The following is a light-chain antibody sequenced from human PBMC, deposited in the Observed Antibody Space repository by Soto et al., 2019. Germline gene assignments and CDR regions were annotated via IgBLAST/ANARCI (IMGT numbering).Light chain of an antibody. CDR1: SSDLGGYNY. CDR3: ISYAGSNNFGVV. CDR2: EVS. Sequence: QSALTQPPSASGSPGQSVTISCTGTSSDLGGYNYVSWYQQQPGKAPKLMIYEVSKRPSGVPDRFSGSKSGDTASLTVSGLQAEDEADYYCISYAGSNNFGVVFGGGTKLTVL. J-gene: IGLJ2*01. V-gene: IGLV2-8*01.